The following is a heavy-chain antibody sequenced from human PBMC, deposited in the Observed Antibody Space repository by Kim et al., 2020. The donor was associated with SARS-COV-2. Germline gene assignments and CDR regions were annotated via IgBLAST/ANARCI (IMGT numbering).Heavy chain of an antibody. D-gene: IGHD2-2*01. V-gene: IGHV7-4-1*02. CDR3: ARVALPLVVVPAARENWFDP. Sequence: ASVKVSCKASGYTFTSYAMNWVRQAPGQGLEWMGWINTNTGNPTYAQGFTGRFVFSLDTSVSTAYLQISSLKAEDTAVYYCARVALPLVVVPAARENWFDPWGQGTLVTVSS. CDR1: GYTFTSYA. J-gene: IGHJ5*02. CDR2: INTNTGNP.